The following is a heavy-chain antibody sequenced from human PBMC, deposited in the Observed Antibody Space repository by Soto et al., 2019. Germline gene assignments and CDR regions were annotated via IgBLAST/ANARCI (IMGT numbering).Heavy chain of an antibody. Sequence: PVGSLRLSCAASGFTFSSHSMNWVRQAPGKGLEWVSSITSSSSYINYADSVKGRFTISRDNAKTSLYLQMNSLRAEDTAVYCCAREPGVSSGWYVDYWGQGTLVTVSS. J-gene: IGHJ4*02. CDR3: AREPGVSSGWYVDY. CDR1: GFTFSSHS. D-gene: IGHD6-19*01. V-gene: IGHV3-21*01. CDR2: ITSSSSYI.